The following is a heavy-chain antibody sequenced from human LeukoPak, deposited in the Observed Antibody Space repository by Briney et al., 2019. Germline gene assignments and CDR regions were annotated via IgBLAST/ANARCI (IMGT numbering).Heavy chain of an antibody. CDR2: ISGSGGST. Sequence: PGGSLRLSCAASGFTFSSYAMSWVRQAPGKGLEWVSAISGSGGSTYYADSVKGRFTISRDNSKNTPYLQMNSLRAEDTAVYYCAKDPRGYYDPSFDYWGQGTLVTVSS. CDR3: AKDPRGYYDPSFDY. V-gene: IGHV3-23*01. CDR1: GFTFSSYA. D-gene: IGHD3-22*01. J-gene: IGHJ4*02.